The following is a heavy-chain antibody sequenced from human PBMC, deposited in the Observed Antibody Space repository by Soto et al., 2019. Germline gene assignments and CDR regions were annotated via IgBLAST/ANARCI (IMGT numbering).Heavy chain of an antibody. Sequence: GGSLRLSCAASGFTFSSYEMNWVRQAPGKGLEWVPYISSSGSTIYYADSVKGRFTISRDNAKNSLYLQMNSLRAEDTAVYYCARDHPYRGGPDWGQGTLVTVSS. D-gene: IGHD6-25*01. J-gene: IGHJ4*02. V-gene: IGHV3-48*03. CDR3: ARDHPYRGGPD. CDR2: ISSSGSTI. CDR1: GFTFSSYE.